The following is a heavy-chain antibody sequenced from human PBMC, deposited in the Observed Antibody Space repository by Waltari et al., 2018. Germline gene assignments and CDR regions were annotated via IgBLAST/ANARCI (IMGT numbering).Heavy chain of an antibody. Sequence: EVQLVESGGGLVQPGGSLRLSCAASGLTFSSYSMNWVRTAPGKGLEWVSYISSSISTIYYADSVKGRFTISRDNAKNSLYLQMNSLRAEDTAVYYCARGPPHCGGDCYSDYWGQGTLVTVSS. CDR3: ARGPPHCGGDCYSDY. J-gene: IGHJ4*02. D-gene: IGHD2-21*01. V-gene: IGHV3-48*01. CDR2: ISSSISTI. CDR1: GLTFSSYS.